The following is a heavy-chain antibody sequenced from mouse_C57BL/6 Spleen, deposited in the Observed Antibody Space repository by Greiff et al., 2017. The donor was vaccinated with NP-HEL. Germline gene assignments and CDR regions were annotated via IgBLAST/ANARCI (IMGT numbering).Heavy chain of an antibody. CDR3: ARDWLYAVDY. V-gene: IGHV5-17*01. J-gene: IGHJ4*01. CDR1: GFTFSDYG. D-gene: IGHD2-2*01. Sequence: EVHLVESGGGLVKPGGSLKLSCAASGFTFSDYGMHWVRQAPEKGLEWVAYISSGSSTIYYADTVKGRFTISRDNAKNTLFLQMTSLRSEDTAMYYCARDWLYAVDYWGQGTSVTVSS. CDR2: ISSGSSTI.